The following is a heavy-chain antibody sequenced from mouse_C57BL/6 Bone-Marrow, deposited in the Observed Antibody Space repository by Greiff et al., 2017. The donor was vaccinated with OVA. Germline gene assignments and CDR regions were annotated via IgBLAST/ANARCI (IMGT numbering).Heavy chain of an antibody. CDR2: IHPNSGST. V-gene: IGHV1-64*01. J-gene: IGHJ1*03. D-gene: IGHD1-1*01. CDR3: ARFLLFITTVVATRYFDV. Sequence: QVQLQQPGAELVKPGASVKLSCKASGYTFTSYWMHWVKQRPGQGLEWIGMIHPNSGSTNYNEKFKSKATLTVDKSSSTAYMQISSLTSEDSAVYYCARFLLFITTVVATRYFDVWGTGTTVTVSS. CDR1: GYTFTSYW.